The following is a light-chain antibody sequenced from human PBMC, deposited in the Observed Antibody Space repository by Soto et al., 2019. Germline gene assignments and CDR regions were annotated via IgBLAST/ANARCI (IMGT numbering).Light chain of an antibody. V-gene: IGKV1-39*01. CDR2: AAS. Sequence: DIQMTQSPSSLSASVGDRVTITCRASQSISSYLNWYQQKPGKAPKLLIYAASSLQSGVPSRFSGSGSGTDFTLTISSLQPEDFATYYCQQSYSTPWRCGQGTKVEIK. CDR3: QQSYSTPWR. J-gene: IGKJ1*01. CDR1: QSISSY.